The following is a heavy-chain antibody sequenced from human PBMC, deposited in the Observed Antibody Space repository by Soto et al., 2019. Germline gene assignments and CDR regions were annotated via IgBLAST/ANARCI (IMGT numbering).Heavy chain of an antibody. CDR2: TTAILGPR. V-gene: IGHV1-69*01. J-gene: IGHJ4*02. CDR1: GATLSHYG. Sequence: QVQLVHSGAGVKKLGSSVKASCKASGATLSHYGVSWVRQVPGKGLEWMGGTTAILGPRDYAQKFQGRMTITSDESTTTSYMELNSLTSDDTAVYYCAAGDSSDTGDHWGQGTLVTVSS. CDR3: AAGDSSDTGDH. D-gene: IGHD5-18*01.